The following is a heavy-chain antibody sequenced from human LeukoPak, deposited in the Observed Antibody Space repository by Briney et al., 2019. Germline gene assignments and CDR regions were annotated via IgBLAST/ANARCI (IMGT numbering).Heavy chain of an antibody. J-gene: IGHJ3*02. D-gene: IGHD7-27*01. CDR1: GYTFTGYY. V-gene: IGHV1-2*02. Sequence: ASVKVSCKTSGYTFTGYYMHWVRQAPGQGLEWMGWLYPNSGVTNSPQKFQGRVTMTRDTSISTAYMELSSLRSDDTAVYYCARLWGKFDAFDIWGQGTMVTVSS. CDR3: ARLWGKFDAFDI. CDR2: LYPNSGVT.